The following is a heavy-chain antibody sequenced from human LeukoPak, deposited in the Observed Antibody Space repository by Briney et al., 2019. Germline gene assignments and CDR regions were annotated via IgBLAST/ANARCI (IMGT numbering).Heavy chain of an antibody. V-gene: IGHV3-74*03. CDR3: ARVVDWCSDGSCYFDY. D-gene: IGHD2-15*01. CDR2: INSDGRST. J-gene: IGHJ4*02. Sequence: GGSLRLSCAASGFTLSSHWMHWVRQPPGKGLVWVSQINSDGRSTTYAESVKGRFTISRDNAKNTLYLQMNSLRAEDTAVYYCARVVDWCSDGSCYFDYWAREPWSPSPQ. CDR1: GFTLSSHW.